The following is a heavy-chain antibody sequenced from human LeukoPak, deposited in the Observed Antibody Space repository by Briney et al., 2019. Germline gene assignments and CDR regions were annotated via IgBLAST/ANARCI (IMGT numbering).Heavy chain of an antibody. CDR3: ASLYSSGWSGDY. V-gene: IGHV4-39*01. D-gene: IGHD6-19*01. CDR2: IYYSGST. CDR1: GGSISSSSYY. J-gene: IGHJ4*02. Sequence: PSETLSLTCTVSGGSISSSSYYWGWIRQPPGKGLEWIGSIYYSGSTYYNPSLKSRATISVDTSKNQFSLKLSSVTAADTAVYYCASLYSSGWSGDYWGQGTLVTVSS.